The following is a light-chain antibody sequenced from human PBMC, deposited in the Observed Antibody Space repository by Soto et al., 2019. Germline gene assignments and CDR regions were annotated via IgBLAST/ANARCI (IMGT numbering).Light chain of an antibody. CDR2: RDA. CDR1: DIGSTN. J-gene: IGLJ2*01. Sequence: SYEQTQSLSVSVALGQTAKITCGGNDIGSTNVHWYQQKPGQAPVLVIYRDAIRPSGIPERFSGSNSGNTATLTIGRAQAGDEAHYYCQVWHSSTVVFGGGTKLTVL. V-gene: IGLV3-9*01. CDR3: QVWHSSTVV.